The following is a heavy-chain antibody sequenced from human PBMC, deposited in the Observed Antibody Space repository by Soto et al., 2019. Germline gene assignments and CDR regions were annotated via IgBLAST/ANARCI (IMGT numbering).Heavy chain of an antibody. CDR1: GFTFSSYA. D-gene: IGHD3-10*01. Sequence: QVPLVESGGGVVQPGRSLRLSCAASGFTFSSYAMHWVRQAPGKGLEWVAVISYDGSNKYYADSVKGRFTISRDNSKNTLYLQMNSLRAEDTAVYYCARGFYGSGSAFDYWGQGTLVTVSS. CDR2: ISYDGSNK. V-gene: IGHV3-30-3*01. J-gene: IGHJ4*02. CDR3: ARGFYGSGSAFDY.